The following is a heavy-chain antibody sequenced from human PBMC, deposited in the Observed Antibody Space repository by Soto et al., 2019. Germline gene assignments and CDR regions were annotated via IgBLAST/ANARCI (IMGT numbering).Heavy chain of an antibody. CDR1: GGTFSSYA. Sequence: QVQLVQFGAEVKKPGSSVKVSCKASGGTFSSYAISWVRQAPGQGLEWMGGIIPIFGTANYAQKFQGRVTITADKSTSTAYMELSSLRSEDTAVYYCARGRLELRGYGYYYYGMDVWGQGTTVTVSS. D-gene: IGHD1-7*01. V-gene: IGHV1-69*06. J-gene: IGHJ6*02. CDR3: ARGRLELRGYGYYYYGMDV. CDR2: IIPIFGTA.